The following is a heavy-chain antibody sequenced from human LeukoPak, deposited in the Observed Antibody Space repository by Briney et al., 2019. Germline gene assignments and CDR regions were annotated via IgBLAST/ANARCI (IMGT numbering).Heavy chain of an antibody. CDR3: ARDVSAWLRYTSYRDY. CDR2: ILGSSGHI. J-gene: IGHJ4*02. CDR1: GFTLSTYI. Sequence: AGGSLRLSCAASGFTLSTYIMSWVRQAPGKGLEWVSSILGSSGHIYHADSVKGRFPISRDNAKNSLYLQMNSLRAEHTAVYYCARDVSAWLRYTSYRDYWGEGTLVSVST. V-gene: IGHV3-21*01. D-gene: IGHD6-19*01.